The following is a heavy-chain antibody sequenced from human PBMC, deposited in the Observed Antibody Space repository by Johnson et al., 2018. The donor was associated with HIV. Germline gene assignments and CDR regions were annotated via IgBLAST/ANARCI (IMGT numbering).Heavy chain of an antibody. J-gene: IGHJ3*02. CDR3: ARDRMRGGYNSVDAFDI. Sequence: QVQLVESGGGVVQPGRSLRLSCAASGFTFSSYGMHWVRQAPGKGLEWVAVISYDGSNKYYADSVKGRFTISRDNAKNTLYLQMGSLRAEDMAVYYCARDRMRGGYNSVDAFDIWGQGTMVTVSS. CDR2: ISYDGSNK. V-gene: IGHV3-30*03. D-gene: IGHD5-24*01. CDR1: GFTFSSYG.